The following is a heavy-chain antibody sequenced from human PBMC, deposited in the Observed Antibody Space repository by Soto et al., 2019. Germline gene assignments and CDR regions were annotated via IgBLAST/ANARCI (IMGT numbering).Heavy chain of an antibody. CDR2: ISGSGGST. Sequence: GGSLRLSCAASGFTFSSYAMSWVRQAPGKGLEWVSAISGSGGSTYYADSVKGRFTISRDNSKNTLYLQMNSLRAEDTAVYYCASRSRYYYYGMDVWGQGTTVTVSS. D-gene: IGHD6-6*01. CDR1: GFTFSSYA. V-gene: IGHV3-23*01. CDR3: ASRSRYYYYGMDV. J-gene: IGHJ6*02.